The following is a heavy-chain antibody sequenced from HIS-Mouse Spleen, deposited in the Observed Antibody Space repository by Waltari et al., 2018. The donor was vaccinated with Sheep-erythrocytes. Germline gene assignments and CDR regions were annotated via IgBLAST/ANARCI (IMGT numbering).Heavy chain of an antibody. J-gene: IGHJ3*02. D-gene: IGHD3-16*02. V-gene: IGHV3-74*01. CDR3: ARAISSADAFDI. CDR2: INSDGSST. CDR1: GFTFSRDW. Sequence: EVQLVESGGGLVQPGGSLRLSCAASGFTFSRDWMHWVRQAQGKGLVLVSRINSDGSSTSYADSVKGRFTISRDNAKNTLYLQMNSLRAEDTAVYYCARAISSADAFDIWGQGTMVTVSS.